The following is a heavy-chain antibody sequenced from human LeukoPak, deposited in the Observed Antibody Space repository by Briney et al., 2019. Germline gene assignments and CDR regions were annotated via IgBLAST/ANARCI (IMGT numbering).Heavy chain of an antibody. D-gene: IGHD3-10*01. CDR2: ISHSGST. Sequence: PSQTLSLTCAVYGGSFSGYYWSWIRQPPGKGLEWIEEISHSGSTNYNPSLKSRVTISVDTSKNQFSLKLSSVTAADTAVYYCARGPGITMVRGPIDYWGQGTLVTVSS. CDR1: GGSFSGYY. CDR3: ARGPGITMVRGPIDY. J-gene: IGHJ4*02. V-gene: IGHV4-34*01.